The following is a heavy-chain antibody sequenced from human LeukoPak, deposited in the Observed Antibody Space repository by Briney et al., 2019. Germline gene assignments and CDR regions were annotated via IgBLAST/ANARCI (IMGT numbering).Heavy chain of an antibody. J-gene: IGHJ5*02. CDR3: ARVSSTTYKHWFHP. V-gene: IGHV1-2*02. D-gene: IGHD2/OR15-2a*01. Sequence: ASVNVSCKASGYTFIDFYMHWVRQAPGQGLEWMGWINPKNGGTNYAQKFQGRVTMTRDTSISTAYMELSRLRSDDTAAYYCARVSSTTYKHWFHPWGRGTLVTVFS. CDR2: INPKNGGT. CDR1: GYTFIDFY.